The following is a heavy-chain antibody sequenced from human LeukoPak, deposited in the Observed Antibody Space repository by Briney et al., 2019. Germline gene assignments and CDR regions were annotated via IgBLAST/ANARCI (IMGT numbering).Heavy chain of an antibody. CDR2: ISSSSSYI. J-gene: IGHJ5*02. CDR3: ARDQVHSIFGVENIGGWFDP. V-gene: IGHV3-21*01. CDR1: GFTFSSYS. Sequence: TGGSLRLSCAASGFTFSSYSMNWVRQAPGKGLEWVSSISSSSSYIYYADSVKGRFTLSRDNAKNSLYLQMNSLRAEDTAVYYCARDQVHSIFGVENIGGWFDPWGQGTLVTVSS. D-gene: IGHD3-3*01.